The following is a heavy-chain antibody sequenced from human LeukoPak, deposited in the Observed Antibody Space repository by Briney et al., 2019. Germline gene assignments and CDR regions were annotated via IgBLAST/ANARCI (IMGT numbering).Heavy chain of an antibody. Sequence: PGGSLRLSCAASGFTFSSYSMNWVRQAPGKGLEWVSSISSSSSYIYYADSVKGRFTISRDNAKNSLYLQMNSLRAEDTAVYYCATYDSSGRHFDYWGQGTLVTVSS. J-gene: IGHJ4*02. D-gene: IGHD3-22*01. V-gene: IGHV3-21*01. CDR3: ATYDSSGRHFDY. CDR1: GFTFSSYS. CDR2: ISSSSSYI.